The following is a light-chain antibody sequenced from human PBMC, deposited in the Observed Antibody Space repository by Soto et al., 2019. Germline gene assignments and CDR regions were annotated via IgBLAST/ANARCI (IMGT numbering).Light chain of an antibody. Sequence: QSVLTQPPSASATPGQRVTISCFGSNSNIGSYTVNWYRQHPGTAPKLLIYSSNQPPSGVPDRFSASKSGTSASLAISGLQSADEAAYYCAAWDDSLNGVAFGGGTKLTVL. V-gene: IGLV1-44*01. CDR2: SSN. CDR3: AAWDDSLNGVA. J-gene: IGLJ2*01. CDR1: NSNIGSYT.